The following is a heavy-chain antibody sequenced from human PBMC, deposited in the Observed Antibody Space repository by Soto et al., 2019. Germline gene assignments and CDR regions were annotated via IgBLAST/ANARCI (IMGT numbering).Heavy chain of an antibody. CDR3: ARSYSGSPFDAFDI. CDR2: IIPFFGTA. D-gene: IGHD1-26*01. J-gene: IGHJ3*02. V-gene: IGHV1-69*13. CDR1: GGTFSSYA. Sequence: SEKVSCKASGGTFSSYAISWVRQAPVQGLVCMGGIIPFFGTANYSQKSQGIVTITADDSTSTAYMDLSSLRSEDTAVYYCARSYSGSPFDAFDIWGQGTMVTVSS.